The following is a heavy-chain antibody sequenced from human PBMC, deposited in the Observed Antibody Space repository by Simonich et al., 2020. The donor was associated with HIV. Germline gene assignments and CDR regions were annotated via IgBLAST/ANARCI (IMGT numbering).Heavy chain of an antibody. CDR3: ARGPLLGSSWYTTFDY. J-gene: IGHJ4*01. V-gene: IGHV1-8*01. Sequence: QVQLVQSGAEVKKPGASVKVSCKASGYTFTSYAIKWVRQATGQGLEWMGWMNPHRGNTGYAQKFQGRVTMTRNTSISTAYMELSSLRSEDTAVYYCARGPLLGSSWYTTFDYWGHGTLVTVSS. CDR1: GYTFTSYA. CDR2: MNPHRGNT. D-gene: IGHD6-13*01.